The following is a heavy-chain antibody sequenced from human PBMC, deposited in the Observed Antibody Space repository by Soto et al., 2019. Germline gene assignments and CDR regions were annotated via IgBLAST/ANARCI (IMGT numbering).Heavy chain of an antibody. CDR1: GFSLTTSGVG. D-gene: IGHD3-3*01. CDR2: IYWDDDK. Sequence: QITLNESGPTLVKPTQTLTLTCTFSGFSLTTSGVGVGWIRQSPGKAPEWLALIYWDDDKRDSPSLKSRLTITQDTSQNQVVLTMANLDTADTATYYCAHRVLRTVFGLVTTTAIYFDFWGQGTPVAVSS. V-gene: IGHV2-5*02. J-gene: IGHJ4*02. CDR3: AHRVLRTVFGLVTTTAIYFDF.